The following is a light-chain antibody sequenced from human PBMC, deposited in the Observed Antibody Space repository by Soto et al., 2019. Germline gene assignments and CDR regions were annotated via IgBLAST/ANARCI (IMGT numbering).Light chain of an antibody. J-gene: IGKJ1*01. V-gene: IGKV3-15*01. CDR3: QQYDDWG. CDR1: QNVTSN. CDR2: GTS. Sequence: MVMTQSPATLSVSPGERVTLSCRTSQNVTSNLAWYQLKPGQTPSLLIYGTSTRAPDIPVRFSGSGSGTEFTLTITTVQSGDSAVYYCQQYDDWGFGPGTKVAIK.